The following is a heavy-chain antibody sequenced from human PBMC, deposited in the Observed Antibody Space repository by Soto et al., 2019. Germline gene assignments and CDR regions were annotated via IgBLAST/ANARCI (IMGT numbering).Heavy chain of an antibody. Sequence: GGSLRLSCAASGFTFSSYSMNWVRQAPGKGLEWVSSISSSSSYIYYADSVKGRFTISRDNAKNSLYLQMNSLRAEDTAVYYCARGAPVPDYYYYMDVWGKGTTVTVSS. J-gene: IGHJ6*03. CDR2: ISSSSSYI. CDR1: GFTFSSYS. V-gene: IGHV3-21*01. D-gene: IGHD1-26*01. CDR3: ARGAPVPDYYYYMDV.